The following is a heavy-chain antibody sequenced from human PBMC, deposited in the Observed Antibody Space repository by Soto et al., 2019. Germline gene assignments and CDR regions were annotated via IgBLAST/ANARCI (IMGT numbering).Heavy chain of an antibody. CDR3: AREGELRYYDWLPQTNWFDP. J-gene: IGHJ5*02. V-gene: IGHV3-30-3*01. CDR1: GFTFSSYA. D-gene: IGHD3-9*01. Sequence: SLRLSCAASGFTFSSYAMHWVRQAPGKGLEWVAVISYDGSNKYYADSVKGRFTISRDNSKNTLYLQMNSLRAEDTAVYYCAREGELRYYDWLPQTNWFDPWSQGTLVTVSS. CDR2: ISYDGSNK.